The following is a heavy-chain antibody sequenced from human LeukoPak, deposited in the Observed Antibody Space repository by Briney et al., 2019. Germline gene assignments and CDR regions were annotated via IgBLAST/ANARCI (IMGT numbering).Heavy chain of an antibody. D-gene: IGHD3-22*01. CDR3: ARSGSSGYYGGYYYYGMDV. J-gene: IGHJ6*02. CDR2: INHSGST. CDR1: GGSFSGYY. V-gene: IGHV4-34*01. Sequence: SETLSLTCAVYGGSFSGYYWSWIRQPPGKGLEWIGEINHSGSTNYNPSLKSRVTISVDTSKNQFSLKLSSVTAADTAVYYCARSGSSGYYGGYYYYGMDVWGQGTTVTVSS.